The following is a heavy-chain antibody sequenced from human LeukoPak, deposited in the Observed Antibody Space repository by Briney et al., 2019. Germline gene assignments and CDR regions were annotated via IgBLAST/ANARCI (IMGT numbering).Heavy chain of an antibody. V-gene: IGHV3-30*02. J-gene: IGHJ6*02. D-gene: IGHD3-10*01. CDR1: GFTFSSYG. CDR2: IRYDGSNK. CDR3: AKGGSGYYGSGSLGGMDV. Sequence: PGGSLRLSCAASGFTFSSYGMHWVRQAPGKGLEWVAFIRYDGSNKYYADSVKGRFTISRDNSKNTLYLQMNSLRAEDTAVYYCAKGGSGYYGSGSLGGMDVWGQGTTVTVSS.